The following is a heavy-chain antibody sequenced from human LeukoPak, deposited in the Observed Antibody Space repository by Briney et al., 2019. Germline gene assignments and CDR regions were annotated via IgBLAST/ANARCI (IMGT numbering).Heavy chain of an antibody. CDR1: GGSFSGYY. Sequence: SETLSLTCAVYGGSFSGYYWSWIRQPPGKGLEWIGEINHSGSTNYNPSLKSRVTISVDTSKNQFSLKLSSVTAADTAVYYCARGWFWGAADHSSRTSSVDAFDIWGQGTMVIVSS. CDR2: INHSGST. CDR3: ARGWFWGAADHSSRTSSVDAFDI. V-gene: IGHV4-34*01. D-gene: IGHD3-16*01. J-gene: IGHJ3*02.